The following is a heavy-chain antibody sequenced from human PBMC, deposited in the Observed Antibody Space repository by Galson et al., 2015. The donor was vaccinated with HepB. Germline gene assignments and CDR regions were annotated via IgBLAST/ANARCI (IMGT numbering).Heavy chain of an antibody. CDR1: GFTFGKFG. D-gene: IGHD6-25*01. J-gene: IGHJ4*02. CDR2: ISSNRATI. V-gene: IGHV3-9*01. Sequence: SLRLSCAVSGFTFGKFGMHWVRQAPGKGLEWVSGISSNRATIGYADSVKGRFTISRDNANHLLYLQMDSLTTEDTAFYICARSAAHTHRSDWWGQGTLVVVSS. CDR3: ARSAAHTHRSDW.